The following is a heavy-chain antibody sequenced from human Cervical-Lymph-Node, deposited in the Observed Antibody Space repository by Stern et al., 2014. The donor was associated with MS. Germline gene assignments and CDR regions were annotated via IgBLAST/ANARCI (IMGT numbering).Heavy chain of an antibody. V-gene: IGHV2-70*17. CDR1: GFSLISSGMS. D-gene: IGHD2-21*01. J-gene: IGHJ6*02. CDR2: NDWDDDK. Sequence: QVTLRESGPALVKPTQTLTLTCTFSGFSLISSGMSVSWIRQPPGKALEWLARNDWDDDKFYSTSLRTRLTIAKDTSKNQVVLTMTNVDPVDTATYYCARTNVPHSPGFTFSYYYYAMDVWGQGTTVTVSS. CDR3: ARTNVPHSPGFTFSYYYYAMDV.